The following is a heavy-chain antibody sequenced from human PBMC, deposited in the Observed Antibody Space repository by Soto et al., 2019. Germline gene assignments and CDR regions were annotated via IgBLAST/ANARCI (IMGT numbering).Heavy chain of an antibody. CDR2: ILPIFGPA. Sequence: QVQLVQSGAEVKKPGSSVKVFCKASGGAFSNYAISWVRQAPGQGLEWMGGILPIFGPANYAQKFQGRVTITADVSTSTAYMELSSLRSDDTAVYYCAREEGYWGQGTLVTVSS. V-gene: IGHV1-69*12. CDR1: GGAFSNYA. J-gene: IGHJ4*02. CDR3: AREEGY.